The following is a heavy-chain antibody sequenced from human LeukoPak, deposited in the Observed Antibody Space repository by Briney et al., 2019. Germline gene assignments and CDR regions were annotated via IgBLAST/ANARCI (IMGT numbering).Heavy chain of an antibody. V-gene: IGHV3-7*01. CDR1: GFTFSSYW. Sequence: GGSLRLSCAASGFTFSSYWTSWVRQAPGKGLEWVANIKQDGSEKYYVDSVKGRFTISRDNAKNSLYLQMNSLRAEDTAVYYCARHARSGSLDYWGQGTLVTVSS. D-gene: IGHD1-26*01. J-gene: IGHJ4*02. CDR2: IKQDGSEK. CDR3: ARHARSGSLDY.